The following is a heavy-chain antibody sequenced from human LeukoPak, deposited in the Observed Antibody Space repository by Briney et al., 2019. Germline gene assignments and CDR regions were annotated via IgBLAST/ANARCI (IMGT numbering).Heavy chain of an antibody. CDR3: AKASGVLRYFDWLPFTYDH. V-gene: IGHV3-74*01. Sequence: GGSLRLSCAASGFTFSSYWMHWVRQAPGKGLVWVSRINSDATSTSYADSVKGRFTISRDNSKNTLYLQMNGLRAEDTAVYYCAKASGVLRYFDWLPFTYDHWGQGTLVTVSS. CDR1: GFTFSSYW. D-gene: IGHD3-9*01. CDR2: INSDATST. J-gene: IGHJ4*02.